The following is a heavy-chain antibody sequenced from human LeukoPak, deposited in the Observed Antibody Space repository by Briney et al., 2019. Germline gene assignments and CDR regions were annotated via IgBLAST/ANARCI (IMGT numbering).Heavy chain of an antibody. D-gene: IGHD3-16*01. V-gene: IGHV1-46*01. Sequence: GASVKVSCKASGYTFTSYYLYWVRQAPGQGLEWMGIINPSGGSTDYAQKFQGRVTMARDTSTSTVYMELSSLTSEDTAMYYCARRGKGLGYYMDVWGKGTTVTISS. J-gene: IGHJ6*03. CDR2: INPSGGST. CDR3: ARRGKGLGYYMDV. CDR1: GYTFTSYY.